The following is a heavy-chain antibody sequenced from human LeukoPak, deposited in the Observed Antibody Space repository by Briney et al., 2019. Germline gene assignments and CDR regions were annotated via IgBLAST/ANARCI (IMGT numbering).Heavy chain of an antibody. CDR3: ARSRSGYSYDHAAFEI. D-gene: IGHD5-18*01. Sequence: SETLSLTCTVSGGSISTYYWSWIRQPPGKGLEWIAYIDYRGNTTYNPSLRSRVTISVDTSRNQFSLKLSSVTAADTAVYYCARSRSGYSYDHAAFEIWGQGTVVTVSS. CDR2: IDYRGNT. J-gene: IGHJ3*02. V-gene: IGHV4-59*01. CDR1: GGSISTYY.